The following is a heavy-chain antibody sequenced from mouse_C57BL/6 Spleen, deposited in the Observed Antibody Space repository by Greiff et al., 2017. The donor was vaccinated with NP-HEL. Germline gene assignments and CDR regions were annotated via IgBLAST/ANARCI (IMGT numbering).Heavy chain of an antibody. Sequence: VQLQQSGTVLARPGASVKMSCKTSGYTFTSYWMHWVKQRPGQGLEWIGAIYPGNSDTSYNQKFKGKAKLTAVTSASTAYMELSSLTNEDSAVYYCTRSRYYGSSFYWYFDVWGTGTTVTVSS. CDR2: IYPGNSDT. J-gene: IGHJ1*03. D-gene: IGHD1-1*01. V-gene: IGHV1-5*01. CDR3: TRSRYYGSSFYWYFDV. CDR1: GYTFTSYW.